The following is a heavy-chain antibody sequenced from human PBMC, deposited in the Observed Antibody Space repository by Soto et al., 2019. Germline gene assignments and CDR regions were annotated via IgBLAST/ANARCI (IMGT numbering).Heavy chain of an antibody. CDR2: IDPRDSYS. CDR1: GYIFTSYW. D-gene: IGHD1-26*01. Sequence: GESLKISCNGSGYIFTSYWITWVRQMPGKGLEWMGRIDPRDSYSSYSPSFQGHVTMSADKSISTAYLQWSSLMASDTAMYYCARTYYSGIVGAITNPPGYWGQGTLVTVSS. J-gene: IGHJ4*02. CDR3: ARTYYSGIVGAITNPPGY. V-gene: IGHV5-10-1*01.